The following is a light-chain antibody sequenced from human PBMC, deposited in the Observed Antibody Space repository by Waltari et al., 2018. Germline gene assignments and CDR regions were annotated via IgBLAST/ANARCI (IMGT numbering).Light chain of an antibody. J-gene: IGLJ3*02. CDR1: SGINVGTYK. CDR2: YKSDSDK. Sequence: QAVLTQPASLSASPGASASLTCTLRSGINVGTYKIYWYQQRPGSPPQFLVKYKSDSDKPRGSGVPSRFSASRDTSANAGILLISGLQPEDEADYYCMILHNNAGVFGGGTKLTVL. V-gene: IGLV5-45*01. CDR3: MILHNNAGV.